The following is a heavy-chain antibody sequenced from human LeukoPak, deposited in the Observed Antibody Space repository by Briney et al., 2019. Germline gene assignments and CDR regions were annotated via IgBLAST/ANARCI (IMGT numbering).Heavy chain of an antibody. J-gene: IGHJ2*01. CDR3: ARFPIAAAGRLGFDL. V-gene: IGHV4-59*12. CDR2: IYYSGST. CDR1: GGSISSYY. Sequence: SETLSLTCTVSGGSISSYYWSWIRQPPGKGLEWIGYIYYSGSTNYNPSLKSRVTISVDTSKNQFSLKLSSVTAADTAVYYCARFPIAAAGRLGFDLWGRGTLVTVSS. D-gene: IGHD6-13*01.